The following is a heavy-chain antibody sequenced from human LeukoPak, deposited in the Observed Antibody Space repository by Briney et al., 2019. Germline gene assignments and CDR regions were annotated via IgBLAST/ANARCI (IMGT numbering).Heavy chain of an antibody. J-gene: IGHJ3*02. CDR3: ARDYYSYSRGSWAFDI. CDR1: GFTFSSYS. V-gene: IGHV3-21*01. CDR2: ISSSDYI. Sequence: PGGSLRLSCAASGFTFSSYSMNWVRQAPGKGLEWVSSISSSDYIYYADSLKGRFTISRDNAKNSLYLQMNSLRAEDTAVYYCARDYYSYSRGSWAFDIWGQGTMVTVSS. D-gene: IGHD3-22*01.